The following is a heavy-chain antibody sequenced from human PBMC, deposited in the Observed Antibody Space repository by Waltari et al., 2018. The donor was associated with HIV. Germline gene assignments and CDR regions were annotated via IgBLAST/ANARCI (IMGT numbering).Heavy chain of an antibody. CDR2: IYYSGST. CDR1: GGSISSSSYY. D-gene: IGHD3-10*01. V-gene: IGHV4-39*01. CDR3: ARLHGSGSYWNWVDP. J-gene: IGHJ5*02. Sequence: QLQLQESGPGLVKPSETLSLTCTVSGGSISSSSYYWGWIRQPPGKGLEWIGGIYYSGSTSYNPSLKSRVTISVDTSKNQFSLKLSSVTAADTAVYYCARLHGSGSYWNWVDPWGQGTLVTVSS.